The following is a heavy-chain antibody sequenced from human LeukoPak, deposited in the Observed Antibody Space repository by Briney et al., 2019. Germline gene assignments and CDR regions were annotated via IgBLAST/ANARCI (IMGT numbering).Heavy chain of an antibody. V-gene: IGHV3-9*01. CDR1: GFTFDDYA. D-gene: IGHD6-19*01. CDR3: AKGNRAVAGSFDY. CDR2: ISWNSGNI. Sequence: GRSLRLSCAASGFTFDDYAMHWVRQAPGKGLEWVSGISWNSGNIGFADSVKGRFTISRDNAKNPLYLQMNSLRAEDTALYYCAKGNRAVAGSFDYWGQGTLVTVSS. J-gene: IGHJ4*02.